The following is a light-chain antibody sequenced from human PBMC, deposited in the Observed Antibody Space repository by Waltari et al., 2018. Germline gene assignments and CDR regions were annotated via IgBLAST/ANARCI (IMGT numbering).Light chain of an antibody. CDR1: QSVNNY. CDR3: QQYSSSPLT. J-gene: IGKJ3*01. V-gene: IGKV3-20*01. Sequence: EIVLTQSPGTLSLSPGERATLSCRASQSVNNYLAWFQQKPGQAPRLLIHGASSRATGIPDRISGSGSGTDFTLTISGLEPQDFAVYYCQQYSSSPLTFGPWTKVDIK. CDR2: GAS.